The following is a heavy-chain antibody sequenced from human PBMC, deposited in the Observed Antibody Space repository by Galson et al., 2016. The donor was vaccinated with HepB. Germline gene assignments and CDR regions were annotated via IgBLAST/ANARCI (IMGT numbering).Heavy chain of an antibody. V-gene: IGHV1-18*04. Sequence: SVKVSCKASGYTFSTYGMSWVRQAPGQGLEWMGWISPSNGDTNYGQKFRGRVTLTTDASTSTAYMELRSLRSDDTAVYYCARDYLDYWGQGTLVTVSS. CDR2: ISPSNGDT. CDR1: GYTFSTYG. J-gene: IGHJ4*02. CDR3: ARDYLDY.